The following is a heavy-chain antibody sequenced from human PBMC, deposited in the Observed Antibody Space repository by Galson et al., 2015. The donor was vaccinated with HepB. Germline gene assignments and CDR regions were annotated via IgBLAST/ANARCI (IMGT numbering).Heavy chain of an antibody. D-gene: IGHD3-9*01. CDR2: INPGSGGT. CDR3: ARGQHPDWYWLARQAEDWFDP. Sequence: SVKVSCKASGYSFSDYNIYWVRQAPGRGLEWMGWINPGSGGTDSAHQFQGRVIMTRDTSTSTTTAYMELTWLTSDDPAVYYCARGQHPDWYWLARQAEDWFDPWGQATLVTVST. CDR1: GYSFSDYN. J-gene: IGHJ5*02. V-gene: IGHV1-2*02.